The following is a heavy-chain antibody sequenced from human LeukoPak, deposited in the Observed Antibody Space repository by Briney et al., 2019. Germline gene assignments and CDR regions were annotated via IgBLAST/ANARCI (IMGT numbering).Heavy chain of an antibody. Sequence: GGSLRLSCAASGFTFSSYAMSWVRQAPGKGLEWVSAISGSGGSTYYADSVKGRFTISRDNAKNSLYLQMNSLRAEDTAVYYCAGGIAAAGTSGFDYWGQGTLVTVSS. V-gene: IGHV3-23*01. CDR3: AGGIAAAGTSGFDY. CDR1: GFTFSSYA. CDR2: ISGSGGST. J-gene: IGHJ4*02. D-gene: IGHD6-13*01.